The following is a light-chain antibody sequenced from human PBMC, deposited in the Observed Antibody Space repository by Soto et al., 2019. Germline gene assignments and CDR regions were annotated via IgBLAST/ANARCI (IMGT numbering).Light chain of an antibody. CDR2: DVR. V-gene: IGLV2-14*01. CDR1: SNDIGAYNY. J-gene: IGLJ1*01. CDR3: SSYVSSSTLV. Sequence: QSALTQPASVSGSPGQSITISCTGTSNDIGAYNYVSWYQQHPGKAPKLMIYDVRNRPSGVSNRFSGSKSGNTASLTISGLHTGDEADYYCSSYVSSSTLVFGTGTKVTVL.